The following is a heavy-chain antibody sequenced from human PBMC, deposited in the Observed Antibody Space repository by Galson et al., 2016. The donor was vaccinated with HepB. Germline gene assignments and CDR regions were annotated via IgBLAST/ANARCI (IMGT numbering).Heavy chain of an antibody. V-gene: IGHV3-21*01. CDR3: ARGLGGTARFEY. CDR2: ISSGSSEI. D-gene: IGHD6-6*01. J-gene: IGHJ4*02. Sequence: SLRLSCAASGFTFRTYTMNWVRQAPGRELEWVSAISSGSSEIHYADSVRGRLTISRDNAKNALYLQMDSLRVEDTAVYYCARGLGGTARFEYWGQGILVTVSS. CDR1: GFTFRTYT.